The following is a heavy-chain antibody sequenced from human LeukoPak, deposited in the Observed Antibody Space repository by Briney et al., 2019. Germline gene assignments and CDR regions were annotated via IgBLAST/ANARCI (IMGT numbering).Heavy chain of an antibody. CDR1: GFTFSRYA. CDR2: ISGSGGST. D-gene: IGHD1-26*01. J-gene: IGHJ4*02. Sequence: PGGSLRLSCAASGFTFSRYAMSWVRQAPGKGLEWGSAISGSGGSTYYADSVKGRFTISRDNSKNTLYLQMNSLRAEDTALYYCAKVNSGSYLFYFDYRGQGTLATVSS. CDR3: AKVNSGSYLFYFDY. V-gene: IGHV3-23*01.